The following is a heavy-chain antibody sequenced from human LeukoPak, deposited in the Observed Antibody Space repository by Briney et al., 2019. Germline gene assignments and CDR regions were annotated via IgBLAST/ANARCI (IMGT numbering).Heavy chain of an antibody. D-gene: IGHD6-19*01. CDR3: VKDRHYSSSIMGI. V-gene: IGHV3-30*18. CDR1: GFTFSSYG. CDR2: ISYDGSDK. J-gene: IGHJ4*02. Sequence: GGSLRLSCAASGFTFSSYGMHWVRQAPGKGLEWVAVISYDGSDKYYADSVKGRFTISRDNSKNTLYLQMNSLRAEDTAMYYCVKDRHYSSSIMGIWGQGTLVTVSS.